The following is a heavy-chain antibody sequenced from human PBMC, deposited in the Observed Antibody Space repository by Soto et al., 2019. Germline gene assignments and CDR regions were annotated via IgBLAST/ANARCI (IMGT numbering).Heavy chain of an antibody. D-gene: IGHD4-4*01. CDR1: GGSISSYY. CDR2: IYYSGST. J-gene: IGHJ6*03. Sequence: PSETLSLTCTVSGGSISSYYWSWIRQPPGKGLEWIGYIYYSGSTNYNPSLKSRVTISVDTSKNQFSLKLSSVTAADTAVYYCARLVYSNYGYYYYYYMDVSGKGTTVTVSS. V-gene: IGHV4-59*08. CDR3: ARLVYSNYGYYYYYYMDV.